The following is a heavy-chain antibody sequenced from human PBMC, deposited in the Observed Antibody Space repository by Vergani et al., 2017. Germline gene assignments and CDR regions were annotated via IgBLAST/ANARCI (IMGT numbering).Heavy chain of an antibody. CDR3: AKGYDFWSGYSKYYFDY. J-gene: IGHJ4*02. CDR1: GFTFSSYA. Sequence: EVQLLESGGGLVQPGGSLRLSCAASGFTFSSYAMSWVRQAPGKGLEWVSAISGSGGSTYYADSVKGRFTISRDNSKNTLYLQMNSLRAEDTAVYYCAKGYDFWSGYSKYYFDYWGQGTLVTVSS. V-gene: IGHV3-23*01. CDR2: ISGSGGST. D-gene: IGHD3-3*01.